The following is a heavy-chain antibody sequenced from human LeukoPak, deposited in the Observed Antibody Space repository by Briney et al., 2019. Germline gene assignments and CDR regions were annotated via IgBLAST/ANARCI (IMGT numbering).Heavy chain of an antibody. CDR1: GYSFASYW. J-gene: IGHJ4*02. V-gene: IGHV5-51*01. CDR3: ATTTTRGIPHYFDY. Sequence: GESLKISCKGSGYSFASYWIVWVRQMPGKGLECMGINYPGDSDTRYRPSFQGQVTISADKSISTAYLQWSGLKTSDTAMYYCATTTTRGIPHYFDYWGQGTLVTVSS. CDR2: NYPGDSDT. D-gene: IGHD1-1*01.